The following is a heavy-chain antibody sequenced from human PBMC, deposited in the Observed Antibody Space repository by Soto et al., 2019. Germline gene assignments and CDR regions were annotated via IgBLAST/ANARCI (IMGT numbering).Heavy chain of an antibody. CDR3: ARDVSPGSSSTLYLDAFDI. J-gene: IGHJ3*02. CDR1: GFSFSSYW. CDR2: LKRDGSGG. D-gene: IGHD3-10*01. Sequence: EAPLVESGGGLVQPGGSLRLSCAASGFSFSSYWMTWVRQAPGKGLEWVANLKRDGSGGSYLDSVRCRFTVSRDNVRNALYLQMDSLRDEDTALYYGARDVSPGSSSTLYLDAFDIWGQGTMVTVSS. V-gene: IGHV3-7*05.